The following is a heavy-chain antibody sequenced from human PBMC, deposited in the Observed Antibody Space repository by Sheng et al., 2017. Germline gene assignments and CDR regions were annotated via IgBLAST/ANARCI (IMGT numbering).Heavy chain of an antibody. D-gene: IGHD3-10*01. Sequence: ELVESGGGLVQPGGSLRLSCAASGFTFTSYWMTWVRQAPGKGLEWVANIKQDGSEKNYVESVKGRFTISRDNAKNSLYLQMNSLRAEDTAVYYCARDRGQLLRWGQGTLVTVSS. V-gene: IGHV3-7*01. CDR3: ARDRGQLLR. CDR2: IKQDGSEK. J-gene: IGHJ4*02. CDR1: GFTFTSYW.